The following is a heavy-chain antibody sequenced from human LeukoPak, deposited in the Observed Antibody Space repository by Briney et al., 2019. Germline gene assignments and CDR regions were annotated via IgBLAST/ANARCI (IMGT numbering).Heavy chain of an antibody. CDR1: GYTFTSYY. J-gene: IGHJ6*03. V-gene: IGHV1-46*01. D-gene: IGHD2-8*01. CDR2: INPSGGST. CDR3: ARMYENHYYMDV. Sequence: ASVKVSCKASGYTFTSYYMHWVRQAPGQGLEWMGIINPSGGSTNYAQKFQGRVTITTDESTSTAYMELSSLRSEDTAVYYCARMYENHYYMDVWGKGTTVTVSS.